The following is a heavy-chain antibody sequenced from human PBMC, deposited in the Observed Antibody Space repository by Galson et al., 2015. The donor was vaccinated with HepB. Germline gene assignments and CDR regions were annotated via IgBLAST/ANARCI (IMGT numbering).Heavy chain of an antibody. Sequence: SVKVSCKASGYSFRDYGISWVRQAPGQGLEWMGWVSGYNGNTQYAEELQGRVFMTTDTPTTTVYMELRSLDSDDTAVYYCARGYASGSYTDYFDYWGQGTLVTVSS. CDR3: ARGYASGSYTDYFDY. V-gene: IGHV1-18*01. J-gene: IGHJ4*02. CDR1: GYSFRDYG. CDR2: VSGYNGNT. D-gene: IGHD3-10*01.